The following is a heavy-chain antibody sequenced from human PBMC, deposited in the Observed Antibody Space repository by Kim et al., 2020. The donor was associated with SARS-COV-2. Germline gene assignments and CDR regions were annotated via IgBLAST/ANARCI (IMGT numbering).Heavy chain of an antibody. J-gene: IGHJ4*01. CDR1: GDSMAIYY. D-gene: IGHD2-21*01. CDR2: IYYSGST. Sequence: SETLSLTCNVSGDSMAIYYWNWIRQPPGKGLEWIGHIYYSGSTVYNPSLKSRATFSVDTSKNQFSLSLTSVTAADTALYYCARGHCGGGTCYYKFDYWG. V-gene: IGHV4-59*13. CDR3: ARGHCGGGTCYYKFDY.